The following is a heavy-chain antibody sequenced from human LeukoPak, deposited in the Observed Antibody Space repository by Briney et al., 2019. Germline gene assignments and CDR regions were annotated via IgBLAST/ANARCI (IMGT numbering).Heavy chain of an antibody. CDR2: ISSSGGNT. CDR3: AKGRDHDTFPDAFDI. CDR1: VFTFSSYD. V-gene: IGHV3-23*01. D-gene: IGHD2/OR15-2a*01. Sequence: PGGSLRLSGAVTVFTFSSYDMSWVHQAPGKGLEWLSAISSSGGNTYYADSVKGRFIISRDSSKNTLYLQMSSLRVEDTAVFHCAKGRDHDTFPDAFDIWGQGTMVTVSS. J-gene: IGHJ3*02.